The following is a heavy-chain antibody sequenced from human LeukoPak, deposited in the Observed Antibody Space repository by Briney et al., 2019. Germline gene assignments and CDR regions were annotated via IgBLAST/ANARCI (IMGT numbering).Heavy chain of an antibody. V-gene: IGHV3-7*01. CDR2: IKDGGYLK. J-gene: IGHJ1*01. CDR3: AFFVREPQH. CDR1: GFPFSRYW. Sequence: GGSLRLSCVVSGFPFSRYWMGWVRQAPGKGVEWVANIKDGGYLKWYVDSVKGGFTISRDNAKNSLYLQMNSLRDEDTAIYYCAFFVREPQHWGQGTLVTVSS. D-gene: IGHD3-10*02.